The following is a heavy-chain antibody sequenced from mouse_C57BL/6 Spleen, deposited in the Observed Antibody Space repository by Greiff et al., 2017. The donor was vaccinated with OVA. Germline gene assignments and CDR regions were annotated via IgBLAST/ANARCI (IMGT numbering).Heavy chain of an antibody. Sequence: EVQLMESGGGLVKPGGSLKLSCAASGFTFSSYAMSWVRPTPEKRLEWVATISDGGSYTCYPDNVKGRFTLSRDKAKNKLYLEMSNLKSEDTAMYYCAREQGRWYWYFDVWGTGTTVTVSS. CDR2: ISDGGSYT. CDR3: AREQGRWYWYFDV. J-gene: IGHJ1*03. CDR1: GFTFSSYA. V-gene: IGHV5-4*01. D-gene: IGHD2-3*01.